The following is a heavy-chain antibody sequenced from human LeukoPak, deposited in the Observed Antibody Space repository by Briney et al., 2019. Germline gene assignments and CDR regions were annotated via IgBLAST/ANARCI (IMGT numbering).Heavy chain of an antibody. J-gene: IGHJ3*01. CDR1: GYSISAGYF. CDR3: ARVIVTATHVPDAFDL. V-gene: IGHV4-38-2*01. CDR2: VHHTGRD. Sequence: SETLSLTCVISGYSISAGYFWGWIRPSPVKGLEWIGRVHHTGRDYYNPSLKSRVTISIDTSKNHFSLNLTSVTAADTAVFFCARVIVTATHVPDAFDLWGQGILVTVSS. D-gene: IGHD1-26*01.